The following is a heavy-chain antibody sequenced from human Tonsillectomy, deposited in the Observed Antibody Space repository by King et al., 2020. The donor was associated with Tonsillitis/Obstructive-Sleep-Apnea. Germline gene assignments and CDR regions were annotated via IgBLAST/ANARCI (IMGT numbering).Heavy chain of an antibody. CDR3: ARDSTYVAGGYYDDAFDV. J-gene: IGHJ3*01. CDR1: GFTFKNYW. D-gene: IGHD3-10*01. V-gene: IGHV3-7*01. Sequence: VQLVESGGDLVQPGGSLRLSCAASGFTFKNYWMTWVRQAPGTGLEWVANIKGDGSEKHYVDSVKGRFTISRDNAKNTMYLLMNSLRAEDTAVYYCARDSTYVAGGYYDDAFDVWGQGTTITVSS. CDR2: IKGDGSEK.